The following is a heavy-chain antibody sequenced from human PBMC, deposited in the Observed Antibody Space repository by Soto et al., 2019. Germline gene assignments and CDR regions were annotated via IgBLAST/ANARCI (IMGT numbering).Heavy chain of an antibody. CDR3: ATRGGKYSSGWVRPYYYYGMDV. Sequence: QVQLVQSGAEVKKPGASVKVSCKASGYTFTSYAMHWVRQAPGQRLEWMGWINAGNGNTKYSQKFQGRVTITRDTSASTAYMELSSLRSEDTAVYYCATRGGKYSSGWVRPYYYYGMDVWGQGTTVTVSS. V-gene: IGHV1-3*01. CDR1: GYTFTSYA. D-gene: IGHD6-19*01. J-gene: IGHJ6*02. CDR2: INAGNGNT.